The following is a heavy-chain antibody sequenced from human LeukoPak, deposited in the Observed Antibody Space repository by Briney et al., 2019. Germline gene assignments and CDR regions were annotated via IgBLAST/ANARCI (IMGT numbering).Heavy chain of an antibody. CDR2: INHNGST. V-gene: IGHV4-34*01. CDR1: GGSFSGYY. CDR3: ARGRSWYGDSYFDY. D-gene: IGHD4-17*01. Sequence: SETLSLTCAVYGGSFSGYYWSWIRQPPGKGLEWIGEINHNGSTNYNPSLKSRVTISVDTSKNQFSLKLSSVTAADTAVYYCARGRSWYGDSYFDYWGQGTLVTVSS. J-gene: IGHJ4*02.